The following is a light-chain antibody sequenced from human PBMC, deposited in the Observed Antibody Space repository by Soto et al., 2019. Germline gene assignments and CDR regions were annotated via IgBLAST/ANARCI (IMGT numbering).Light chain of an antibody. CDR1: SSDVGSYNR. J-gene: IGLJ1*01. Sequence: QSVLTQPPSVSGSPGQSVTISCTGTSSDVGSYNRVSWYQQPPGTAPKVMIYEVSNRPSGVPNRFSGSKSGNTASLTISGLQAEDEADYYCSSYTTSSTYVFGTGTKLTVL. CDR2: EVS. V-gene: IGLV2-18*02. CDR3: SSYTTSSTYV.